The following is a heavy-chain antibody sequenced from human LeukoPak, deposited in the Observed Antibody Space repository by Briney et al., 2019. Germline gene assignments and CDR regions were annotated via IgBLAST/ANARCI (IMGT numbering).Heavy chain of an antibody. Sequence: ASVKVSCKASGGTFSSYAINWVRQAPGQRPEWMGWFSTYNGDTKYAQKLKGRVTLTADTLTSTAYMELRTLISDDTATYYCAIGQGVITWGGADVYDVWGQGTTVIVSS. CDR3: AIGQGVITWGGADVYDV. V-gene: IGHV1-18*01. CDR1: GGTFSSYA. D-gene: IGHD3-16*01. CDR2: FSTYNGDT. J-gene: IGHJ3*01.